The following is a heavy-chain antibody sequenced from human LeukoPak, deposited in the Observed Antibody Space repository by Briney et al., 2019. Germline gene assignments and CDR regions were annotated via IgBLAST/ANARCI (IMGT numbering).Heavy chain of an antibody. J-gene: IGHJ4*02. V-gene: IGHV4-38-2*02. D-gene: IGHD2-15*01. CDR3: ARVAAKTVDY. CDR1: GYSISSGYY. CDR2: IYHSGST. Sequence: SETLSLTCIVSGYSISSGYYWGWIRQPPGKGLEWIGSIYHSGSTDYNPSLKSRVTISVDTSKNQFSLTLSSVTAADTAVYYCARVAAKTVDYWGQGTLVTVSS.